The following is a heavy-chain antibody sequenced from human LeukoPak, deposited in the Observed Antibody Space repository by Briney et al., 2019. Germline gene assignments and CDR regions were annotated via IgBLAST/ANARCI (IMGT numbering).Heavy chain of an antibody. V-gene: IGHV3-7*01. CDR2: IKQDRSEK. D-gene: IGHD3-3*01. CDR1: GFTFTSYA. J-gene: IGHJ4*02. Sequence: GSLRLSCAASGFTFTSYAMSWVRQAPGKGLELVANIKQDRSEKYYVDSVKGRFTISRDNAKNSLYLQMNSLRAEDTAVYYCARLREIPVFGVVTKSTSYFDYWGQGTLVTVSS. CDR3: ARLREIPVFGVVTKSTSYFDY.